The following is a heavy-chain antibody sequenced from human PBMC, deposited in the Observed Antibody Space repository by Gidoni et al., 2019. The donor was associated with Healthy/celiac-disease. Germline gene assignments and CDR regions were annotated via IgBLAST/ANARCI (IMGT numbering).Heavy chain of an antibody. D-gene: IGHD2-2*01. CDR3: ARELVVVPAAMVVIYYGMDV. V-gene: IGHV3-33*01. Sequence: GVVQPGRSLRLSCAASGFTFSSYGMHWVRQAPGKGLEWVAVIWYDGSNKYYADSVKGRFTISRDNSKNTLYLQMNSLRAEDTAVYYCARELVVVPAAMVVIYYGMDVWGQGTTVTVSS. CDR2: IWYDGSNK. J-gene: IGHJ6*02. CDR1: GFTFSSYG.